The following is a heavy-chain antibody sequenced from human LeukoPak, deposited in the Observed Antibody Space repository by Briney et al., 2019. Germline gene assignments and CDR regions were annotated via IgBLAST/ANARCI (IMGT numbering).Heavy chain of an antibody. CDR1: GGCISSYY. D-gene: IGHD2-15*01. J-gene: IGHJ4*02. CDR2: IYYSGST. Sequence: PSETLSLTSTVSGGCISSYYWSWIRQPPGKGLEWIGYIYYSGSTNYNPSLKSRVTISVDTSKNQFSLKLSSVTAADTAVYYCARGRDCSGGSCFSGLDYWGQGTLVTVSS. V-gene: IGHV4-59*01. CDR3: ARGRDCSGGSCFSGLDY.